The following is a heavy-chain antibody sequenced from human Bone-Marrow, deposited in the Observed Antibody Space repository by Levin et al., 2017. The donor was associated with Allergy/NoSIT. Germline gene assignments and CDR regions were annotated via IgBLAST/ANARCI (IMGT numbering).Heavy chain of an antibody. J-gene: IGHJ6*03. CDR2: IYSDGST. CDR3: ARDYYGSGSYYPYHYFYYIDG. CDR1: GFTVSGNY. D-gene: IGHD3-10*01. Sequence: GGSLRLSCVASGFTVSGNYMSWVRQAPGKGLEWVSVIYSDGSTYYADSVKGRFTISRDNSKNTLYLEMNSLRAEDTAVYYCARDYYGSGSYYPYHYFYYIDGWGKGTTVTVSS. V-gene: IGHV3-53*01.